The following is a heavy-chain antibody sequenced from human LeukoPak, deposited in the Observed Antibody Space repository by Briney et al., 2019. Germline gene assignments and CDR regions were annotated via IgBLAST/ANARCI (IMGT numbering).Heavy chain of an antibody. J-gene: IGHJ4*02. CDR3: VRDQGLLVVAARFCY. V-gene: IGHV3-7*01. D-gene: IGHD6-19*01. Sequence: DSVKGRFTISRYNAKNALYLQMNSLRAADTAVYYCVRDQGLLVVAARFCYWGQGAPVTVSS.